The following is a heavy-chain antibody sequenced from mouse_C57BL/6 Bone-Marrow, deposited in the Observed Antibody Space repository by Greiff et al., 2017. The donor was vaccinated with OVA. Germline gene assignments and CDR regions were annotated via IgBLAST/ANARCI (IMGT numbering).Heavy chain of an antibody. D-gene: IGHD6-1*01. V-gene: IGHV1-85*01. CDR2: IYPSDGTT. J-gene: IGHJ4*01. CDR3: ARRSSERQCVYYDALAY. Sequence: VKLQESGPELVKPGASVKLSCKASGYTFTSYDINWVKQSTGKRLEWIGGIYPSDGTTKYNQKFKGKATLTVDTSSSTAYMELHSLTSVDSAVYVGARRSSERQCVYYDALAYWGQGTSVTVSA. CDR1: GYTFTSYD.